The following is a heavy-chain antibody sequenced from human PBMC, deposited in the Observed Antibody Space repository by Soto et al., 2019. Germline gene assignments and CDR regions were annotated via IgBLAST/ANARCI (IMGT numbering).Heavy chain of an antibody. CDR1: GFTFSSYW. CDR3: ARAGVTTTIRNGIDI. J-gene: IGHJ3*02. Sequence: EVQLVESGGALVQPGGSLRLSCVTSGFTFSSYWMHWVRQAPGKGLVWVARINSDGSSTNSADSVKGRFTISRDNAKNTLYLQMNSLRAEDTAVYSWARAGVTTTIRNGIDIWGLGTMVTV. CDR2: INSDGSST. V-gene: IGHV3-74*01. D-gene: IGHD2-8*01.